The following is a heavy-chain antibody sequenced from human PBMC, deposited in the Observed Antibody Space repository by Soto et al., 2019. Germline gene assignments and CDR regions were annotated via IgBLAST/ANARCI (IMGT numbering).Heavy chain of an antibody. J-gene: IGHJ4*02. CDR3: ASRYYYGSGSYYNAQFDY. CDR1: GYSFTSYW. V-gene: IGHV5-51*01. CDR2: IYPGDSDT. Sequence: PGESLKISCKGSGYSFTSYWIGWVRQMPGKGLEWMGIIYPGDSDTRYSPSFQGQVTISADKSISTAYLQWSSLKASDTAMYYCASRYYYGSGSYYNAQFDYWGQGTLVTVPS. D-gene: IGHD3-10*01.